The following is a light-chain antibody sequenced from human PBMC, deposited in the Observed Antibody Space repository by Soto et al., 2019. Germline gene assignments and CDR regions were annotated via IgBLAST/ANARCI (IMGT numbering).Light chain of an antibody. Sequence: DIQMTQSPSSLSASVGDRVTITCRASQGITYYLAWYQQKPGRAPILLISAASTLQSGVPARFSGSGSGTDFTLSITSLQPEDFATYYCQQLNTYPVTFGGGTKVEIK. J-gene: IGKJ4*01. CDR3: QQLNTYPVT. CDR2: AAS. V-gene: IGKV1-9*01. CDR1: QGITYY.